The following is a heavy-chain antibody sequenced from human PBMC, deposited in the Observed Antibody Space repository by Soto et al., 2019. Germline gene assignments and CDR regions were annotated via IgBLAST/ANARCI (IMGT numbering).Heavy chain of an antibody. CDR1: GFTFAAYA. V-gene: IGHV3-49*04. Sequence: SLTLTCTASGFTFAAYAMSWARHAPAEGKERVGFIRSKADGGTTEYAASVKGRFTISRDDSKSIAYLHMNSLKTEDTAVYYCTREGITFWGVVITSYSGMDVWGQGTRVT. CDR2: IRSKADGGTT. D-gene: IGHD3-3*01. CDR3: TREGITFWGVVITSYSGMDV. J-gene: IGHJ6*02.